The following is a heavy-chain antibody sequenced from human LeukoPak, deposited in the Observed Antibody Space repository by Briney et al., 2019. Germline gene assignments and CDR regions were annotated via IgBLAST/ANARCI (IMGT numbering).Heavy chain of an antibody. D-gene: IGHD3-10*01. J-gene: IGHJ4*02. V-gene: IGHV3-21*05. CDR3: ARDNLIWFGELHELTNFDY. CDR1: GFTFSSYE. Sequence: GGSLRLSCAAYGFTFSSYEMNWVSQAPGKGLEWVSYISSSSSYIYYADSVKGRFTISRDNAKNSLYLQMNSLRAEDTAVYYCARDNLIWFGELHELTNFDYWGQGTLVTVSS. CDR2: ISSSSSYI.